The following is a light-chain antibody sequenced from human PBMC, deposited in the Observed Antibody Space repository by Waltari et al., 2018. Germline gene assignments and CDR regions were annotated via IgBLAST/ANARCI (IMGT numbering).Light chain of an antibody. Sequence: EIVLTQSPGPLSLSPGESATLPCRASQSVSSSYLAWYQQKPGQAPRLLIYGASSRATGIPDRFSGSGSGTDFTLTISRLEPEDFAVYYCQQYGSSPERTFGQGTKVEIK. J-gene: IGKJ1*01. CDR2: GAS. CDR1: QSVSSSY. V-gene: IGKV3-20*01. CDR3: QQYGSSPERT.